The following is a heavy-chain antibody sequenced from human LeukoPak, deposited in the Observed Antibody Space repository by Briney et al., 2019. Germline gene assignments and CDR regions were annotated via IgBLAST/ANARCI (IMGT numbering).Heavy chain of an antibody. CDR1: GLTFARLW. V-gene: IGHV3-7*03. CDR2: INPAGSET. CDR3: ARDGAFDI. Sequence: GGSLRLSCAASGLTFARLWMNWVRQAPGKGLEWVANINPAGSETYYVDSVKGRFTVSRDNARNSLYLQMNSLRAEDTAVYYCARDGAFDIRGQGTMVTVSS. J-gene: IGHJ3*02.